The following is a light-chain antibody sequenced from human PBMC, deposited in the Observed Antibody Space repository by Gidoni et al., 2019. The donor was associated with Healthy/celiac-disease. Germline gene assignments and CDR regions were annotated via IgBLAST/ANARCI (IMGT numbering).Light chain of an antibody. J-gene: IGLJ2*01. CDR1: SSNLGSNT. V-gene: IGLV1-44*01. CDR3: AAWDDSLNGVV. CDR2: SNN. Sequence: QSVLTQPPSASGTPGQRVTISCSGSSSNLGSNTVNWYQQLPGTATKLLIYSNNQRPSGVPDRFSGSKSGTSASLAISGLQSEDEADYYCAAWDDSLNGVVFGGGTKLTVL.